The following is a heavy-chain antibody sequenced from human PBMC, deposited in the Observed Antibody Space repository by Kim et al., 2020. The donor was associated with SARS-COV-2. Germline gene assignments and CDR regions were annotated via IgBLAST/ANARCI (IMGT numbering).Heavy chain of an antibody. CDR3: ARELMGGSYYFDY. J-gene: IGHJ4*02. CDR2: IYYSGST. Sequence: SETLSLTCTVSGGSISSGGYYWSWIRQHPGKGLEWIGYIYYSGSTYYNPSLKSRVTISVDTSKNQFSLKLSSVTAADTAVYYCARELMGGSYYFDYWGQGTLVTVSS. D-gene: IGHD3-16*01. V-gene: IGHV4-31*03. CDR1: GGSISSGGYY.